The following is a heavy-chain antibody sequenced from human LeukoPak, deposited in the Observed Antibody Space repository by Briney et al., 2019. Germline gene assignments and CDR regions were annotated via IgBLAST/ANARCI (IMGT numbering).Heavy chain of an antibody. CDR2: IYYSGNT. J-gene: IGHJ4*02. Sequence: KASETLSLTCTVSGGSISGYYWVWIRQPPGKGLEWIGYIYYSGNTNYNPSLKSRVTISVDTSKNQFSLKLSSVTAADTAVYYCARSRSGPPDYWGQGTLVTVSS. D-gene: IGHD6-19*01. CDR3: ARSRSGPPDY. CDR1: GGSISGYY. V-gene: IGHV4-59*01.